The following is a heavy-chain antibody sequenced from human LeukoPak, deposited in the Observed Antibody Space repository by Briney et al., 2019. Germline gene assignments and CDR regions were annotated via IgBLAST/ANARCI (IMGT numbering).Heavy chain of an antibody. V-gene: IGHV3-30*02. J-gene: IGHJ4*02. D-gene: IGHD5-18*01. Sequence: PGGSLRLSCAASGFTFSSYGMHWVRQAPGKGLEWVAFIRYDGSNKYYADSVRGRFTISRDNSKNTLYLQMNSLRAEDTAVYYCARSRGYSYGYGDYWGQGTLVTVSS. CDR2: IRYDGSNK. CDR3: ARSRGYSYGYGDY. CDR1: GFTFSSYG.